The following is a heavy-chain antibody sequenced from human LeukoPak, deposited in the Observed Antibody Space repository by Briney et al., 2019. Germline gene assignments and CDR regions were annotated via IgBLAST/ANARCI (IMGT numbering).Heavy chain of an antibody. D-gene: IGHD3-22*01. V-gene: IGHV1-69*05. CDR3: ARDLYYYESGGPDY. J-gene: IGHJ4*02. CDR1: GDTFSNYG. CDR2: IMPISGIA. Sequence: SVKVSCKASGDTFSNYGLSWVRQAPGQGLEWMGRIMPISGIANYAQKFQDRVTINTDESTSTVYMELNSLRSEDTAVYYCARDLYYYESGGPDYWGQGTLVSVSS.